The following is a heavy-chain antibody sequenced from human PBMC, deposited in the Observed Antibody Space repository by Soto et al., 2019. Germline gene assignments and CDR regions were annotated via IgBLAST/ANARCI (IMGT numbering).Heavy chain of an antibody. CDR1: GFTFSSHA. J-gene: IGHJ6*02. CDR3: AKPPVAGLYYYYGLDV. D-gene: IGHD6-19*01. CDR2: ISGTGGTT. V-gene: IGHV3-23*01. Sequence: GSLRLSCAAPGFTFSSHAMTWVRQAPGQGLEWVSSISGTGGTTYHADSVKGRFTISRDNSKNTLYLQMNSLRAEDTAVYYCAKPPVAGLYYYYGLDVWGQGTTVTVSS.